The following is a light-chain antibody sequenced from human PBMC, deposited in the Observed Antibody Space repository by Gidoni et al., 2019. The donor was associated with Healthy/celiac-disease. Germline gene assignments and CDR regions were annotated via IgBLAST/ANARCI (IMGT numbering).Light chain of an antibody. J-gene: IGKJ1*01. Sequence: DIQMTQSPSSLSASVGDRVTITCRASQSISSYLNWYQQKPGKAPKLLIYAASSLQSGVPSRFSASGSGTDFTLPISSLQPEDFSTYYCQQSYSTLPWTFGQGTKVEIK. CDR3: QQSYSTLPWT. V-gene: IGKV1-39*01. CDR1: QSISSY. CDR2: AAS.